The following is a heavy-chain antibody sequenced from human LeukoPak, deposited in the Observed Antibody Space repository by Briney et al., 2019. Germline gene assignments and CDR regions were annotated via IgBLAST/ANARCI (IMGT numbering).Heavy chain of an antibody. CDR3: ARATFVVTAVVDY. V-gene: IGHV3-7*03. CDR2: IKQDGSEK. D-gene: IGHD2-21*02. CDR1: GFTLSSYW. J-gene: IGHJ4*02. Sequence: GGSLRLSCAASGFTLSSYWMNWVRQAPGKGLEWVASIKQDGSEKYYVDSVKGRFIISRDNAKHSLYLQMNSLRAEDTAVYYCARATFVVTAVVDYWGQGTLVTVSS.